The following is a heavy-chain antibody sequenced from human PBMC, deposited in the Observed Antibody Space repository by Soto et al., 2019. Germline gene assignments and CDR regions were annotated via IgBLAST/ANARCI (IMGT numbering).Heavy chain of an antibody. CDR3: ARDQGGFDY. Sequence: GGSLRLSCAASGFTFSSYAMHWVRQAPGKGLEWVAVISYDGSNKYYADSVKGRFTISRDNSKNTLYLQMNSLRAEDTAVYYCARDQGGFDYWGQGTLVTVSS. CDR1: GFTFSSYA. V-gene: IGHV3-30-3*01. J-gene: IGHJ4*02. CDR2: ISYDGSNK.